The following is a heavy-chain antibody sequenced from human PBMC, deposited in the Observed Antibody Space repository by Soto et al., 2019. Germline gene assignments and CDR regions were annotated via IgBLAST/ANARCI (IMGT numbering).Heavy chain of an antibody. CDR2: IYTSGNT. V-gene: IGHV4-4*07. CDR1: GGSISNYY. D-gene: IGHD4-17*01. Sequence: SETLSLTCTVSGGSISNYYWSWIRQPAGKGLEWIGRIYTSGNTNYNPSLKGRVTMSVDMSKNQFSLKLSSVAAADTAVYYCARDDNGDNGIAFDPWGHGTLVTVSS. J-gene: IGHJ5*02. CDR3: ARDDNGDNGIAFDP.